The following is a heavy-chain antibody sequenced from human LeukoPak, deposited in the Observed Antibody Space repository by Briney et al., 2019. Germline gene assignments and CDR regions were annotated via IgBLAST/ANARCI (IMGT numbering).Heavy chain of an antibody. CDR3: VSGVMVDYFDY. CDR2: IYYSGST. V-gene: IGHV4-59*01. CDR1: GGSISSYY. J-gene: IGHJ4*02. D-gene: IGHD2-15*01. Sequence: SETLSLTCTVSGGSISSYYWSWIRQPPGKGLEWIGYIYYSGSTNYNPSLKSRVTISVDTSKNQFSLKLSSVTAADTAVYYCVSGVMVDYFDYWGQGTLVTVSS.